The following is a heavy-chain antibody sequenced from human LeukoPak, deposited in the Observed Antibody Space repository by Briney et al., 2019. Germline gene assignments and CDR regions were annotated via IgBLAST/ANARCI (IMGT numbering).Heavy chain of an antibody. Sequence: GGSLRLSCAASGFTFSNYAMRWVRQAPGKGLEWVSGISGSGDSTYYADSVKGRFTISRDNSKNTVYLQMNSLRAEDTAVYYCARGRDIWFGDKYNWFDPWGQGTLVTVSP. CDR3: ARGRDIWFGDKYNWFDP. V-gene: IGHV3-23*01. CDR1: GFTFSNYA. CDR2: ISGSGDST. D-gene: IGHD3-10*01. J-gene: IGHJ5*02.